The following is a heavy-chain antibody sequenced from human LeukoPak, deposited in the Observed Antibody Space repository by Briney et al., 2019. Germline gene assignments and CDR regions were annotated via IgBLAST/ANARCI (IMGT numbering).Heavy chain of an antibody. D-gene: IGHD2/OR15-2a*01. CDR2: INPNSGGT. J-gene: IGHJ6*02. CDR3: ARDYGGIFYGMDV. V-gene: IGHV1-2*02. Sequence: ASVKVSCKASGYTFTGYYMHWVRQAPGQGLEWMGWINPNSGGTSYAQKFQGRVTMTRDTSISTAYMELSRLRSDDTAVYYCARDYGGIFYGMDVWGQGTTVTVSS. CDR1: GYTFTGYY.